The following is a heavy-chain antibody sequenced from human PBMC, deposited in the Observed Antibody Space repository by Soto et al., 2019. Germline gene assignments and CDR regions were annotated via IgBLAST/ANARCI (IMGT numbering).Heavy chain of an antibody. CDR1: GGSISSGDYY. D-gene: IGHD3-22*01. Sequence: SETLSLTCTVSGGSISSGDYYWSWIRQPPGKGLEWIGYIYYSGSTYYNPSLKSRVTISVDTSKNQFSLKLSSVTAADTAVYYCARVRVDYYDSSGYYLFGYWGQGTLVTAPQ. CDR3: ARVRVDYYDSSGYYLFGY. CDR2: IYYSGST. V-gene: IGHV4-30-4*01. J-gene: IGHJ4*02.